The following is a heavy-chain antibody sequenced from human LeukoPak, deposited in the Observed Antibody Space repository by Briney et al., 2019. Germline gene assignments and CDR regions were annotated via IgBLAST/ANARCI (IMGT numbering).Heavy chain of an antibody. CDR3: AKWGCSGGSCYPFDY. Sequence: PGGSLRLSCAASGFTFSSYWMSWVRQARGRGLEWVSSISSSSSNIYYADSVKGRFTISRDNAKNSLYLQMNSLRAEDTAIYYCAKWGCSGGSCYPFDYWGQGTLVTVSS. V-gene: IGHV3-21*04. CDR1: GFTFSSYW. D-gene: IGHD2-15*01. CDR2: ISSSSSNI. J-gene: IGHJ4*02.